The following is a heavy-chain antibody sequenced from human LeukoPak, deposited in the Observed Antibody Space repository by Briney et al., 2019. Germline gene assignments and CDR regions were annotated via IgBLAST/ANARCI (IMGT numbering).Heavy chain of an antibody. Sequence: NASETLSLTCAVYGGSFSGYYWSWIRQPPGKGLEWIGEINHSGSTNYNPSLKSRVTISVDTSKNQFSLKLSSVTAADTAVYYCARHWSSWFGPWGQGTLVTVSS. CDR2: INHSGST. CDR1: GGSFSGYY. CDR3: ARHWSSWFGP. V-gene: IGHV4-34*01. J-gene: IGHJ5*02.